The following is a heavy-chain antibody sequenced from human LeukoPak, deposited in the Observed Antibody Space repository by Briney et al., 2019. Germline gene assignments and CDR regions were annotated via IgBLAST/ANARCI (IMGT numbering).Heavy chain of an antibody. D-gene: IGHD2-2*01. CDR2: IIPIFGTA. J-gene: IGHJ6*04. CDR3: ARDVSGSTSCYGMDV. CDR1: GGTFSSYA. V-gene: IGHV1-69*01. Sequence: SVKVSCKASGGTFSSYAISWVRQAPGQGLEWVGGIIPIFGTANYAQKFQGRVTITADESTSTAYMELSSLRSEDTAVYYCARDVSGSTSCYGMDVWGKGTTVTVSS.